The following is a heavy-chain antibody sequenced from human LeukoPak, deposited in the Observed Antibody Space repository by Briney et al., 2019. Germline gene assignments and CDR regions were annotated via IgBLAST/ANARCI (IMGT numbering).Heavy chain of an antibody. Sequence: GGSLRLSCEVSGLSFSNYWMHWVRQAPGKGLVWVARTNLHGTAVDYADSVKGRFIISRDNAKNTLFLQMNSLRVEDTAVYYCASAYTYIRLGDHWGQGTLVTVSS. CDR1: GLSFSNYW. V-gene: IGHV3-74*01. D-gene: IGHD1-14*01. J-gene: IGHJ4*02. CDR2: TNLHGTAV. CDR3: ASAYTYIRLGDH.